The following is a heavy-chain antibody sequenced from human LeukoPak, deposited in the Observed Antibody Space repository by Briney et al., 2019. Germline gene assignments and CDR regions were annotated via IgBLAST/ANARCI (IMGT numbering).Heavy chain of an antibody. Sequence: PSETLSLTCTVSGGSISSGSYYWSWIRQPAGKGLEWIGRIYTSGSTNCNPSLKSRVTISVDTSKNQFSLKLSSVTAADTAVYYCAGGTWLRLRGDWFDPWGQGTLVTVSS. CDR1: GGSISSGSYY. CDR3: AGGTWLRLRGDWFDP. V-gene: IGHV4-61*02. CDR2: IYTSGST. J-gene: IGHJ5*02. D-gene: IGHD5-12*01.